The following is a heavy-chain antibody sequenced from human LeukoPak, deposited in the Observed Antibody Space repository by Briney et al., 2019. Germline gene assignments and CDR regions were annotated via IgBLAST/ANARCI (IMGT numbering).Heavy chain of an antibody. V-gene: IGHV4-39*07. CDR2: IFYSGST. CDR1: GGSISTSSYY. Sequence: KPSETLSLTCTVSGGSISTSSYYWGWVRQPPGKGLEWIGNIFYSGSTYYSPSLKSRVTISVDTSKNQFSLKLSSVTAADTAVYYCARPPLHWGQGTLVTVSS. J-gene: IGHJ4*02. CDR3: ARPPLH.